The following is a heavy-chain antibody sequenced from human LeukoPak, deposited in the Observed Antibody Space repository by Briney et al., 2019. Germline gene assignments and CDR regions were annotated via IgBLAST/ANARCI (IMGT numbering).Heavy chain of an antibody. D-gene: IGHD3-9*01. CDR3: ARGALRYSDY. CDR2: IWSDGNNK. V-gene: IGHV3-33*01. J-gene: IGHJ4*02. CDR1: GFTFSRYG. Sequence: GGSLRLSCAASGFTFSRYGMHWVRQAPGKGLEWVAVIWSDGNNKEHGDSVKGRFTISRDNAKNSLYLQMNSLRDEDTAVYYCARGALRYSDYWGQGTLVTVSS.